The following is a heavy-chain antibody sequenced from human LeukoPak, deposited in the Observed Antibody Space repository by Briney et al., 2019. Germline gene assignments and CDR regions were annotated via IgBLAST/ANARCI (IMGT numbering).Heavy chain of an antibody. V-gene: IGHV3-11*01. CDR1: GFTFSDYN. CDR3: AKDSPPVPQDYYDSICYFDY. Sequence: GGSLRLSCAASGFTFSDYNMRWIRQAPGKGLEWVSSISRSGSTKYYADSVKGRFTISRDNAKNSLFLQMNSLRAEDTAVYYCAKDSPPVPQDYYDSICYFDYWGQGTLVTVSS. CDR2: ISRSGSTK. J-gene: IGHJ4*02. D-gene: IGHD3-22*01.